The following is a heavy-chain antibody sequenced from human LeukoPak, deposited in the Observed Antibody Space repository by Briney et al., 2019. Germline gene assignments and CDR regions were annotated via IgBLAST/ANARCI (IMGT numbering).Heavy chain of an antibody. J-gene: IGHJ4*02. Sequence: GGSLRLSCEVSGFTFSNYWMSWVRQAPGKGLEWVANIKQDGSENYYLDSVKGRFTISRDNTKNSLYLQMNSLRAEDTAVYYCARIVDYSFDYWGQGTLVTVSS. CDR1: GFTFSNYW. CDR3: ARIVDYSFDY. V-gene: IGHV3-7*01. CDR2: IKQDGSEN. D-gene: IGHD4-11*01.